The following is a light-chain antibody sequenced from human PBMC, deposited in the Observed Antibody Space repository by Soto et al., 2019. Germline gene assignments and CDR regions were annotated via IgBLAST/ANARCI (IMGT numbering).Light chain of an antibody. J-gene: IGKJ4*01. Sequence: EIVLTQSPGILSLSAGERASLSCGASQSISSSFLAWYQQKPSQAPRLLIYGASSRATGIPDRFSGSGSGTDFTLTISRLEPEDFAVYHCQQYSSSPLTFGGGTKVDIK. V-gene: IGKV3-20*01. CDR1: QSISSSF. CDR2: GAS. CDR3: QQYSSSPLT.